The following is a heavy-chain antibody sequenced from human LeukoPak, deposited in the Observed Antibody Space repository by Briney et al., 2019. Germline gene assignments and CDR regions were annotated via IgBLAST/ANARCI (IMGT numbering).Heavy chain of an antibody. Sequence: PSETLSLTCTVSGGSISSYYWTWIRQPPGKGLEWIGFVYHTRSTNYNPSLKSRVTISFDTSKNQFSLKLNSVTAADTAVYFCARRNILTEGEAFDVWGQGTMVTVSS. J-gene: IGHJ3*01. D-gene: IGHD3-9*01. CDR1: GGSISSYY. CDR3: ARRNILTEGEAFDV. CDR2: VYHTRST. V-gene: IGHV4-59*08.